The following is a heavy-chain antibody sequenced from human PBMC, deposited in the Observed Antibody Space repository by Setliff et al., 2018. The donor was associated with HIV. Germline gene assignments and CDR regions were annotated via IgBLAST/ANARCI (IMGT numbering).Heavy chain of an antibody. D-gene: IGHD1-26*01. CDR3: ARDSALIVGADRFYFDY. J-gene: IGHJ4*02. CDR1: GYTFANYG. Sequence: ASVKVSCKASGYTFANYGFSWVRQAPGQGLEWMGWISAYNGNTNYAQKVQGRVTMTTDPSTSTVYMELRSLRSDDTAVYYCARDSALIVGADRFYFDYWGQGTLVTVSS. V-gene: IGHV1-18*01. CDR2: ISAYNGNT.